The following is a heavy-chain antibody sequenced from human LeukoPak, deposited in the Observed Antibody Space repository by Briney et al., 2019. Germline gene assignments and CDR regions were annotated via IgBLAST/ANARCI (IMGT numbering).Heavy chain of an antibody. CDR2: INHSGST. CDR1: GGSFSGYY. Sequence: KPSETLSLACAVYGGSFSGYYWSWICQPPGKGLEWIGEINHSGSTNYNPSLKSRVTISVDTSKNQFSLKLSSVTAADTAVYYCARGLRVLDYWGQGTLVTVSS. V-gene: IGHV4-34*01. J-gene: IGHJ4*02. CDR3: ARGLRVLDY. D-gene: IGHD2-8*01.